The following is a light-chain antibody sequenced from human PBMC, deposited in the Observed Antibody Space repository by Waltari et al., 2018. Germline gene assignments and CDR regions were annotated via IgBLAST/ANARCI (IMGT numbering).Light chain of an antibody. V-gene: IGLV2-14*01. CDR1: SHDVGGYNS. CDR3: SSQSSNDVVL. CDR2: DVS. Sequence: QSALTQPASVSGSPGQPVTIFCAGTSHDVGGYNSVSWYQEHPGQAPRVIIYDVSDRPSGVSDRFSGSKSGNTASLTISGLQAEDEADYYCSSQSSNDVVLFGGGTKLTVL. J-gene: IGLJ2*01.